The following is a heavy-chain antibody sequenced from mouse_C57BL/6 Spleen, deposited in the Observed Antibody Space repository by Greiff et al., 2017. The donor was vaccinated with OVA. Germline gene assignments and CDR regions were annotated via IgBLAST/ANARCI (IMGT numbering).Heavy chain of an antibody. Sequence: EVQLQQSGAELVKPGASVKLSCTASGFNIRDYYMHWVKQRPEQGLEWIGRIDPEDGGTKYAPKFQGKATITADTSSNTAYLQLRSLTSEATAVYYCARSEGSPWYFDVWGTGTTVTVSS. V-gene: IGHV14-2*01. CDR2: IDPEDGGT. J-gene: IGHJ1*03. CDR1: GFNIRDYY. CDR3: ARSEGSPWYFDV.